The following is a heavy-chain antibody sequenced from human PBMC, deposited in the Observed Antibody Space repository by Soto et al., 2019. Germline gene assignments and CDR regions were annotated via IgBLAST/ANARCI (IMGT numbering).Heavy chain of an antibody. CDR3: ATRGGPYNLYYYYYMDV. CDR1: GGTFSSYT. Sequence: QVQLVQSGAEVKKPGSSVKVSCKASGGTFSSYTISWVRQSPGQGLEWMGRIIPILGIANYAQKFQGRVTITADKSTSTAYMELSSLRSEDTAVYYCATRGGPYNLYYYYYMDVWGKGTTVTVSS. CDR2: IIPILGIA. V-gene: IGHV1-69*02. J-gene: IGHJ6*03. D-gene: IGHD1-1*01.